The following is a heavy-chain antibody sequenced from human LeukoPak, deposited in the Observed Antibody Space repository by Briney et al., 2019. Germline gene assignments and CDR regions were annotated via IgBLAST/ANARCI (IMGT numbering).Heavy chain of an antibody. CDR3: VRLLISSSTLNAFDI. Sequence: SVKVSCKASGGTFSSYAISWVRQAHGQGLEWMGGIIPIFDTANYAQSFQGRVTFTADESTSTAYMELSSLRSEDTAVYYCVRLLISSSTLNAFDIWGQGTMVTVSS. D-gene: IGHD2-2*01. V-gene: IGHV1-69*01. CDR1: GGTFSSYA. J-gene: IGHJ3*02. CDR2: IIPIFDTA.